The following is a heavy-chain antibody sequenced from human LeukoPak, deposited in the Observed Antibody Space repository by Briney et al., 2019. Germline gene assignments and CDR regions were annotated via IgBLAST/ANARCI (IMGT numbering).Heavy chain of an antibody. D-gene: IGHD6-19*01. CDR3: ARGIAVAGPYYFDY. Sequence: PGGSLRLSCAASGFTFSSYSMNWVRQAPGKGLEWVSSISSSSSYIYYADSVKGRFTISRDNAKNSLYLQMNSLRADDTAVYYCARGIAVAGPYYFDYWGRGTLVTVSS. CDR1: GFTFSSYS. V-gene: IGHV3-21*01. J-gene: IGHJ4*02. CDR2: ISSSSSYI.